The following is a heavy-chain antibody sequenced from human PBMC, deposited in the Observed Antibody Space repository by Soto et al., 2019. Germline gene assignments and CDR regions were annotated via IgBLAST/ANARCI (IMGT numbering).Heavy chain of an antibody. J-gene: IGHJ6*03. D-gene: IGHD5-18*01. CDR2: IKQDGSEK. CDR3: ARVGSDSYGYYYYYYMDV. CDR1: GFTFSSYW. V-gene: IGHV3-7*01. Sequence: GESLKISCAASGFTFSSYWMSWVRQAPGKGLEWVANIKQDGSEKYYVDSVKGRFTISRDNAKNSLYLQMNSLRAEDTAVYYCARVGSDSYGYYYYYYMDVWGKGTTVTVSS.